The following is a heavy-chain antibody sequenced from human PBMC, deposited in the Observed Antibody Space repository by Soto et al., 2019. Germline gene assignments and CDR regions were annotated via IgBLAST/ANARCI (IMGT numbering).Heavy chain of an antibody. V-gene: IGHV3-74*01. CDR2: ISSDGSTT. CDR1: GLPFSDNW. Sequence: EVQLVESGGGLVQHGGSLRLSCAASGLPFSDNWMHWVRQAPGKGLVWVSRISSDGSTTTYADSVKGRFTVSRDNAQNTLYLPMSGVRAEDTARYYCARASYSSATHWGQGPLVTVSS. J-gene: IGHJ4*02. D-gene: IGHD6-19*01. CDR3: ARASYSSATH.